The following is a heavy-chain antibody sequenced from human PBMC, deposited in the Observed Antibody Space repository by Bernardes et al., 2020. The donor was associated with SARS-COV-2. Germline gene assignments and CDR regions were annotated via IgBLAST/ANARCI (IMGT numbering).Heavy chain of an antibody. CDR1: GYTLTELS. Sequence: ASVKVSWKVSGYTLTELSMHWVRQAPGKGLESMGWISAYNGYTNYAQKFQGRVTMTTDTSTSTAYMDLRSLRSDDTAVYYCARGLISDCSGGRCYPDYGDYFDYWGQGTLLTVSS. V-gene: IGHV1-18*01. CDR2: ISAYNGYT. CDR3: ARGLISDCSGGRCYPDYGDYFDY. D-gene: IGHD2-15*01. J-gene: IGHJ4*02.